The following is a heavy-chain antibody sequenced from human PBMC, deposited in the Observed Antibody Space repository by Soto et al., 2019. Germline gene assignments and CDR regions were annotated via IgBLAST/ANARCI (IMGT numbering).Heavy chain of an antibody. CDR1: GGSISRGGYY. CDR3: ARSVFP. V-gene: IGHV4-31*03. J-gene: IGHJ5*02. CDR2: IYYIGST. Sequence: QVQLQESGPGLVKPSQTLSLTCTVSGGSISRGGYYWNWIRQHQGKGLEWIGYIYYIGSTYYNPSLKSRVTISLDTSKNQFSLKLSSVTAADTAVYYCARSVFPWGQGTLGTVAS.